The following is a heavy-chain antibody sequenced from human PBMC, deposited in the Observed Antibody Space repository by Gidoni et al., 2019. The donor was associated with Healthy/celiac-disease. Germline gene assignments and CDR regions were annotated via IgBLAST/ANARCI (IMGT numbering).Heavy chain of an antibody. V-gene: IGHV6-1*01. CDR3: ARAGKRGYVFDY. J-gene: IGHJ4*02. D-gene: IGHD5-12*01. CDR1: QASVSSNSAA. Sequence: QLQQQQSRPGQVRPSQTLSLTCALSQASVSSNSAAWNWIRQSPSRGREWLGRTYFRAKWYNDYAVSVKSRITINPDTSKNQSSLQLNSVTPEDTAVYYCARAGKRGYVFDYWGQGTLVTVSS. CDR2: TYFRAKWYN.